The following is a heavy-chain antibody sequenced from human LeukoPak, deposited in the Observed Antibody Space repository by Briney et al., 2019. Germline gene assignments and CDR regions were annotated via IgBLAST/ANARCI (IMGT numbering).Heavy chain of an antibody. Sequence: GGSLRLSCAASGFTFSSYSMNWVRQAPGKGLEWVANIKQDGSAKPYVDSVKGRFTISRDNAKNSLFLQMNSLRAEDTAVYYCARDNGWSADFWGQGTLVTVSS. D-gene: IGHD2-15*01. J-gene: IGHJ4*02. CDR1: GFTFSSYS. CDR3: ARDNGWSADF. V-gene: IGHV3-7*03. CDR2: IKQDGSAK.